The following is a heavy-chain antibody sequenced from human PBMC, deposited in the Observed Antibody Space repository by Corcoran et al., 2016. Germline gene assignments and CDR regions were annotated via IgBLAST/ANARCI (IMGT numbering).Heavy chain of an antibody. CDR3: ARGGGYIWGSYRFDAFDI. Sequence: QVQLVQSGAEVKKPGASVKVSCKASGYTFTSYGMNWVRQAPGQGLEWMGWISVDNGNTNYAQKLQDRVTMSTDTSTNTAYMELRSLRSDDTTVYYCARGGGYIWGSYRFDAFDIWGQGTMVTVSS. J-gene: IGHJ3*02. CDR2: ISVDNGNT. V-gene: IGHV1-18*01. D-gene: IGHD3-16*02. CDR1: GYTFTSYG.